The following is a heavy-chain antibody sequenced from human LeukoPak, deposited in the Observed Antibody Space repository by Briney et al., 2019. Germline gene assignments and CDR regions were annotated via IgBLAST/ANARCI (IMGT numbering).Heavy chain of an antibody. Sequence: PGGSLRLSCAASGFTFSDYYMSWIRQAPGKGLEWVPYISSSSSYTNYADSVKGRFTISRDNAKNSLYLQMNSLRAEDTAVYYCAREKSGYFDYWGQGTLVTVSS. CDR3: AREKSGYFDY. D-gene: IGHD3-10*01. V-gene: IGHV3-11*06. CDR1: GFTFSDYY. J-gene: IGHJ4*02. CDR2: ISSSSSYT.